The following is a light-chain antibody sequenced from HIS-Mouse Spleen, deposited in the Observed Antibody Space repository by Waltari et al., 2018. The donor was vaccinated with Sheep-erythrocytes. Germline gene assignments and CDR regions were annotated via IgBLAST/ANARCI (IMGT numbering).Light chain of an antibody. J-gene: IGKJ2*01. Sequence: DVVMTQSPLSLPVTLGQPASISCRSSQSLVHSDGNTYLNWFQQMPGQSPRRLSYKVSNRDSGVPDRFSGSGSGTDFTLKISRVEAEDVGVYYCMQGTFGQGTKLEIK. CDR3: MQGT. CDR1: QSLVHSDGNTY. CDR2: KVS. V-gene: IGKV2-30*02.